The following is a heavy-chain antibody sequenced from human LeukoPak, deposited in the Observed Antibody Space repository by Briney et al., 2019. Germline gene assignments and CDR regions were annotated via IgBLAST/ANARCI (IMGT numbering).Heavy chain of an antibody. D-gene: IGHD4-23*01. CDR2: ISSSSSGI. Sequence: GGSLRLSCTGSGFTLSSYAMNWVRRAPGQGLEWVSSISSSSSGIYYTDSVKGRFTISRDNAKNSLYLQMNSLRAEDTAVYYCVTDYGGSSGAFDIWGQGTMVTVSS. CDR3: VTDYGGSSGAFDI. V-gene: IGHV3-21*01. CDR1: GFTLSSYA. J-gene: IGHJ3*02.